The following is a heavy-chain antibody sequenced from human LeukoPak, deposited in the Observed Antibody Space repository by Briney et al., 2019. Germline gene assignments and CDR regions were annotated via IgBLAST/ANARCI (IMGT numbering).Heavy chain of an antibody. CDR3: AKDPNSGMDV. J-gene: IGHJ6*02. Sequence: GGSLRLSCAASGFTFSSYSMNWVRQAPGKGLEWVSYISSSSSTIYYADSVKGRFTISRDNSKNTLYLQMNSLRAEDTAVYYCAKDPNSGMDVWGQGTTVTVSS. CDR2: ISSSSSTI. CDR1: GFTFSSYS. D-gene: IGHD2/OR15-2a*01. V-gene: IGHV3-48*01.